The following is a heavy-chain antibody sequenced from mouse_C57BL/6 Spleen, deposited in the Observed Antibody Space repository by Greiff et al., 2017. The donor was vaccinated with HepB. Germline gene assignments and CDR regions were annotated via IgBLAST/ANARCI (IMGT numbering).Heavy chain of an antibody. V-gene: IGHV1-52*01. CDR3: AREGYGFAY. J-gene: IGHJ3*01. D-gene: IGHD2-2*01. Sequence: QVQLQQPGAELVRPGSSVKLSCKASGYTFTSYWMHWVKQRPIQGLEWIGNIDPYDSETHYNQKFKDKATLTVDKSSSTAYMQLRSLTSEDSAVYYCAREGYGFAYWGQGTLVTVSA. CDR1: GYTFTSYW. CDR2: IDPYDSET.